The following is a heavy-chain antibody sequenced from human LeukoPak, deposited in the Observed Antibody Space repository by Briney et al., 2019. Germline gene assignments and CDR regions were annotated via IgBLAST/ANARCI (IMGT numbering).Heavy chain of an antibody. V-gene: IGHV3-30*02. D-gene: IGHD3-22*01. CDR2: IRYDGSNK. Sequence: GGSLRLSCAASGCTFSSYGMHWVRQAPGKGLEWVAFIRYDGSNKHYADSVKGRFTISRYNSKNTLYLQMNSLRAEDTAVYYCAKDHLGDYYDSSGGGYYFDYWGQGTLVTVSS. CDR3: AKDHLGDYYDSSGGGYYFDY. J-gene: IGHJ4*02. CDR1: GCTFSSYG.